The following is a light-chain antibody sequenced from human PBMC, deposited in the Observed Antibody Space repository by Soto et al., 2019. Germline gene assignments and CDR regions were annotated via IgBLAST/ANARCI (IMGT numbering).Light chain of an antibody. Sequence: DIQMTQSPSSLSASVGDRVTITCQASQDISNYLNWYQQKPGKAPKLLIYDASNLETGVPSRFSGSGSGTDFTFTISSLQPEDIATYYCHHFGSSPETFGQGTKV. CDR2: DAS. V-gene: IGKV1-33*01. CDR3: HHFGSSPET. J-gene: IGKJ1*01. CDR1: QDISNY.